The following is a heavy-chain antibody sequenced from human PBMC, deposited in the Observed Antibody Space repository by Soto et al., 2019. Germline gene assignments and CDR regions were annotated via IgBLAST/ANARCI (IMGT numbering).Heavy chain of an antibody. CDR1: GYTFTSYG. CDR2: ISAYNGNT. Sequence: GASVKVSCKASGYTFTSYGISWVRQAPGQGLEWMGWISAYNGNTNYAQKLQGRVTMTTDTSTSTAYMELRSLRSDDTAVYYCARVDGDCTNGVCYDFDPWGQGTLVTLSS. V-gene: IGHV1-18*01. J-gene: IGHJ5*02. CDR3: ARVDGDCTNGVCYDFDP. D-gene: IGHD2-8*01.